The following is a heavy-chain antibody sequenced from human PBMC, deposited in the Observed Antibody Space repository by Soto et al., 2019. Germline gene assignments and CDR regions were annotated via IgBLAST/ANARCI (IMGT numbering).Heavy chain of an antibody. D-gene: IGHD2-2*01. CDR3: ARDLDCSSTGCYAAWFDP. J-gene: IGHJ5*02. V-gene: IGHV1-18*01. Sequence: QVQLVQSGAEVKKPGASVKVSCKASGYTFTNYVITWVRQAPGQGLEWMGWISTHNGNTKYAQNLQGRVTMTTDTSTTTAYMDLRSLRFDDTAVYYCARDLDCSSTGCYAAWFDPWGQGTLVTVSS. CDR2: ISTHNGNT. CDR1: GYTFTNYV.